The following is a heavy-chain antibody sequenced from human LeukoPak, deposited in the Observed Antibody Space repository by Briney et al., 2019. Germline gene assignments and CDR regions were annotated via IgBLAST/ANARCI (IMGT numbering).Heavy chain of an antibody. CDR2: IIPIFGTA. V-gene: IGHV1-69*05. CDR1: GGTFSSYA. J-gene: IGHJ5*02. Sequence: SVKVSCKASGGTFSSYAISWVRQAPGQGLEWMGGIIPIFGTASYAQKFQGRVTITTDESTSTAYMELSSLRSEDTAVYYCAREYDYVWGSYRSWGQGTLVTVSS. CDR3: AREYDYVWGSYRS. D-gene: IGHD3-16*02.